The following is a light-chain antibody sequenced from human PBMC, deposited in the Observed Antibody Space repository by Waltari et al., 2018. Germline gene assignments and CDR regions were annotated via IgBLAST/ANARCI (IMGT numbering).Light chain of an antibody. CDR3: QQYNNWRT. Sequence: EILMTQSPPTLSVSPGERATLSCRASQSISRNLAWYQQKPGQAPRLLIYGASTRATGIPARFSGSGSGTEFTLTISSLQSEDFAVYYCQQYNNWRTFGQGTKLEFK. J-gene: IGKJ2*01. V-gene: IGKV3-15*01. CDR1: QSISRN. CDR2: GAS.